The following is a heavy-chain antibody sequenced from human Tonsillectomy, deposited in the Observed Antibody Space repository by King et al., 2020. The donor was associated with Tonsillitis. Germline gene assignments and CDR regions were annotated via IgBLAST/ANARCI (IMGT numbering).Heavy chain of an antibody. J-gene: IGHJ6*02. D-gene: IGHD3-16*01. Sequence: VQLVESGGGLVQPGGSLRISCAASGFTFSSYAMSWVRQAPGKGLEWVSAISGSGGSTYYAGSVKGRFTISRDNSKNTLYLQRNSLRAEDTAVYYCAGGGGLGQYYYYGMDVWGQGTTVTVSS. CDR3: AGGGGLGQYYYYGMDV. CDR2: ISGSGGST. CDR1: GFTFSSYA. V-gene: IGHV3-23*04.